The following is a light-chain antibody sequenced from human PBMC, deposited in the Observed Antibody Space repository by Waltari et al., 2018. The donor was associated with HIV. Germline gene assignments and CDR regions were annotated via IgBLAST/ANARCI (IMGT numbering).Light chain of an antibody. V-gene: IGLV3-25*03. CDR1: ALPKQY. Sequence: SYELTQPPSVSVSPGQTATITCSGDALPKQYGYWYQQKPGQAPVVVIYKDSDRTSGITERFSGSSSGTTVTLTISGVQAEDEADYYCQSSDSSGNYWAFGGGTKLTVL. CDR2: KDS. CDR3: QSSDSSGNYWA. J-gene: IGLJ3*02.